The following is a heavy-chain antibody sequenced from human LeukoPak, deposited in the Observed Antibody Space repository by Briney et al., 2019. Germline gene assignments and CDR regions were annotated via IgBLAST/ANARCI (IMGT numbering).Heavy chain of an antibody. D-gene: IGHD3-3*01. CDR1: GYAFTSYG. CDR2: ISAYNGNT. V-gene: IGHV1-18*01. CDR3: ARDGSIFGVGNWFDP. J-gene: IGHJ5*02. Sequence: ASVKVSCKASGYAFTSYGISWVQQAPGQGLEWMGWISAYNGNTNYAQKLQGRVTMTTDTSTSTAYMELRSLRSDDTAVYYCARDGSIFGVGNWFDPWGQGTLVTVSS.